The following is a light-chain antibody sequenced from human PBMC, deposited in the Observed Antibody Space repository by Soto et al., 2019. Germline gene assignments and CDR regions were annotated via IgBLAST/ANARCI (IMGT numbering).Light chain of an antibody. CDR3: AAWDDTLKRYV. J-gene: IGLJ1*01. CDR1: NSNIASNT. CDR2: YNN. V-gene: IGLV1-44*01. Sequence: QSVLTQPPSASETPGQTVSISCSGINSNIASNTVNWYQHLPGTAPKLLIYYNNQRPSGVPDRFSGSKSGTSASLAISGLQSEGESDYYCAAWDDTLKRYVFGTGTKVTVL.